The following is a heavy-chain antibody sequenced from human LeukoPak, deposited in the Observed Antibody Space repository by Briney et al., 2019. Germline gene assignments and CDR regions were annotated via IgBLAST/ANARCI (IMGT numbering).Heavy chain of an antibody. J-gene: IGHJ4*02. Sequence: PGGSLRLSCAASGFTFSSYSKNWVRQAPGKGLEWVSSISSSSSYIYYADSVKGRFTISRDNAKNSLYLQMNSLRAEDTAVYYCARDMRGAAAGNLDYWGQGTLVTVSS. D-gene: IGHD6-13*01. CDR1: GFTFSSYS. CDR2: ISSSSSYI. CDR3: ARDMRGAAAGNLDY. V-gene: IGHV3-21*01.